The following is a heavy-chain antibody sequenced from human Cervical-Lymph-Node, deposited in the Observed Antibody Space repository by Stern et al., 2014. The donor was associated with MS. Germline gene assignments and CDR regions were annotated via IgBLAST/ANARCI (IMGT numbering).Heavy chain of an antibody. CDR2: VHYSGRT. Sequence: QVQLVESGPGLVKPSETLSLTCSVSGGSIITSEYYWGWVRLPPGKGPEWIGSVHYSGRTYYNPSLQSRVSISVDTSMNRFSLKLTSVIAADTAVYFCARHRLRHLFDSWGQGTLVTASS. V-gene: IGHV4-39*01. CDR1: GGSIITSEYY. J-gene: IGHJ4*02. D-gene: IGHD2-21*01. CDR3: ARHRLRHLFDS.